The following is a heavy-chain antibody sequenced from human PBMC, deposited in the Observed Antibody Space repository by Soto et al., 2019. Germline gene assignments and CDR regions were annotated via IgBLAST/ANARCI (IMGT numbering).Heavy chain of an antibody. Sequence: LTCTVSGGYINTGGYYWTWVRQLPGKGLEWIGYIYSSGDTYYNPSLKSRIIMSVDTSKNQFSLKLSSVTAADTAVYYCATYIWGSYRSLDYWGQGTVVPVSS. CDR1: GGYINTGGYY. V-gene: IGHV4-31*03. CDR3: ATYIWGSYRSLDY. D-gene: IGHD3-16*02. J-gene: IGHJ4*02. CDR2: IYSSGDT.